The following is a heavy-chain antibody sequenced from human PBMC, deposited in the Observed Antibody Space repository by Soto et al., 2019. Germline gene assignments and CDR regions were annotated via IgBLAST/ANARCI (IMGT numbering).Heavy chain of an antibody. CDR1: GGTFTSYA. J-gene: IGHJ6*02. D-gene: IGHD3-10*01. CDR3: ARGLLGMVRGEPGNDYYGMDV. Sequence: QVQLVQSGAEVNKPGSSVKVSCKASGGTFTSYAISWVRQAPGQGLEWMGGIIPIFGTANYAQKFQGRVTMTADESTSTAYMELSSLRSEDTAVYYCARGLLGMVRGEPGNDYYGMDVGGQGTTVTVSS. CDR2: IIPIFGTA. V-gene: IGHV1-69*01.